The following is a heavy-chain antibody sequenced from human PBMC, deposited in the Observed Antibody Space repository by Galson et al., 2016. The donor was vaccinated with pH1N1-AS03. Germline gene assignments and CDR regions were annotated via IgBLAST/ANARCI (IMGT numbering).Heavy chain of an antibody. J-gene: IGHJ1*01. D-gene: IGHD3/OR15-3a*01. Sequence: SLRLSCAASGFVFTAFALSWVRQAPGKGLEWVAPVSAGGGDTLYADTVQGRVTITTDTSKDTAYLQMNTLKAEDTAVYYCATLARTYYYCAHWGQGTLVTVSS. V-gene: IGHV3-23*01. CDR2: VSAGGGDT. CDR3: ATLARTYYYCAH. CDR1: GFVFTAFA.